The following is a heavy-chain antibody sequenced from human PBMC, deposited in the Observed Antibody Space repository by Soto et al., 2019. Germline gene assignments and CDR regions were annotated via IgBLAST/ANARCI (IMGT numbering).Heavy chain of an antibody. CDR2: VSASGSIT. CDR1: GFTFSSYD. V-gene: IGHV3-23*01. D-gene: IGHD2-15*01. J-gene: IGHJ4*02. CDR3: AKGDCSGGRCYRGFDY. Sequence: VGSLRLSFAASGFTFSSYDMNWVRQAPGKGLEWVSGVSASGSITSYADSAKRGFTISRDNAKNTVFLQMTGLRAEDTAVYFCAKGDCSGGRCYRGFDYWGQGTLVTVSS.